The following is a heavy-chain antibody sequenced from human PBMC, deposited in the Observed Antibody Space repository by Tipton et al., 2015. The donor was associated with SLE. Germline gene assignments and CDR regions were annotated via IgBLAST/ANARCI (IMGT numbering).Heavy chain of an antibody. CDR3: ARDRGYIVVVPAARYYYYGMDV. D-gene: IGHD2-2*01. Sequence: QSGAEVKKPGSSVKVSCKASGGTFSSYGISWVRQAPGQGLEWMGGIIAIFGTATYAQKFQGRVTITADESTSTAYMELSSLRSEDTAVYYCARDRGYIVVVPAARYYYYGMDVWGQGTTVTVSS. J-gene: IGHJ6*02. CDR1: GGTFSSYG. CDR2: IIAIFGTA. V-gene: IGHV1-69*01.